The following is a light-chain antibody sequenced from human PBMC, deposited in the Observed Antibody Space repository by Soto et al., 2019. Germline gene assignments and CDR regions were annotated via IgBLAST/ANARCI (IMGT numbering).Light chain of an antibody. V-gene: IGLV2-14*01. J-gene: IGLJ3*02. CDR2: EVS. CDR3: TSYTSSSTLV. CDR1: SNDVGGYNY. Sequence: QSALTQPASVSGSPGQSITISCTGTSNDVGGYNYVSWYQHHPGKAPKLMIFEVSSRPSGVSNRFSGSKSGKTASLTISGLRAEDEADYYCTSYTSSSTLVFGGGTKLTVL.